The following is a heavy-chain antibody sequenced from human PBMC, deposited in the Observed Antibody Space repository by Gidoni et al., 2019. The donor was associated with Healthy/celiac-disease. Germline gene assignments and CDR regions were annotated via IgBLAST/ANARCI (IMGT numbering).Heavy chain of an antibody. CDR2: IIPIFGTA. CDR3: ARPTGEGTFGGKVVPAAPPLDYYYGRDV. D-gene: IGHD2-2*01. V-gene: IGHV1-69*06. CDR1: GGTFSSYA. Sequence: QVQLVQSWAEVKKPGSSVKVSCKASGGTFSSYALSWLRQAPGQGLEWMGGIIPIFGTANYAQKFQGRVTITADKSTSTAYMELSSLRSEDTAVYYCARPTGEGTFGGKVVPAAPPLDYYYGRDVWGQGTTVTVSS. J-gene: IGHJ6*02.